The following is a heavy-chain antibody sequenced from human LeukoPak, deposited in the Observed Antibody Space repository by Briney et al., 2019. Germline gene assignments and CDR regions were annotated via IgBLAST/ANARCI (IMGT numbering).Heavy chain of an antibody. CDR1: IGSSSGYY. D-gene: IGHD3-9*01. CDR3: ASERDRHFDWFNGSFGENWFDP. CDR2: INHYGNT. Sequence: PSETLSLTCAVHIGSSSGYYWSWIRQSPDKGLEWIGEINHYGNTDYNPSLKSRVTISVDTSKNQFSLKLSSVTAADTAVYYCASERDRHFDWFNGSFGENWFDPWGQGTLVTVSS. V-gene: IGHV4-34*01. J-gene: IGHJ5*02.